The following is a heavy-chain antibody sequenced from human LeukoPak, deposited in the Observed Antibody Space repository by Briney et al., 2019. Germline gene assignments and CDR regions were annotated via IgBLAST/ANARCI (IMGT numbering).Heavy chain of an antibody. CDR1: GFTVSSNY. J-gene: IGHJ4*02. CDR2: IYSGGTT. Sequence: PGGSLRLSCAASGFTVSSNYMSWVRQAPGKGLGWVSVIYSGGTTYYADSVKGRFTISRDNSKNTLHLQMNSLRAKDTAVYYCARDQYSYAHAAHWGQGTLVTVSS. CDR3: ARDQYSYAHAAH. D-gene: IGHD5-18*01. V-gene: IGHV3-66*01.